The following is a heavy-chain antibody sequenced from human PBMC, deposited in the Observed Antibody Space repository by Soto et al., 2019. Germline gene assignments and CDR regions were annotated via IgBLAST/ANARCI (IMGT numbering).Heavy chain of an antibody. D-gene: IGHD6-19*01. V-gene: IGHV1-18*01. CDR3: ARGPLGSSGWYLLNY. Sequence: QVQLVQSGAEVKKPGASVKVSCKASGYTFTSYGISWVRQAPGQGLEWMGWISAYNGNTNYAQKLKGRATMTTDTSPSKAYMELRSLRSADTAVYYCARGPLGSSGWYLLNYWGQGTLVTVSS. CDR1: GYTFTSYG. J-gene: IGHJ4*02. CDR2: ISAYNGNT.